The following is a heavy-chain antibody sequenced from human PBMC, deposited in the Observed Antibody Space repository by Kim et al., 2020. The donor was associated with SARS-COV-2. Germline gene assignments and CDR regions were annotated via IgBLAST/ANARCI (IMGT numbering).Heavy chain of an antibody. Sequence: ASVKVSCKASGYTFTSYAMHWVRQAPGQRLEWMGWINAGNGNTKYSQKFQGRVTITRDTSASTAYMELSSLRSEDTAVYYCARGGVVPAATFVYYYYGMDVWGQGTTVTVSS. J-gene: IGHJ6*02. CDR1: GYTFTSYA. D-gene: IGHD2-2*01. CDR3: ARGGVVPAATFVYYYYGMDV. CDR2: INAGNGNT. V-gene: IGHV1-3*01.